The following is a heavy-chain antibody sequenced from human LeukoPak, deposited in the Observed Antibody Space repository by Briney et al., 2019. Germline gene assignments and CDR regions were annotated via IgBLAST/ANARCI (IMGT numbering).Heavy chain of an antibody. CDR3: AKDRSGLNWYFDL. D-gene: IGHD6-19*01. Sequence: GGSLRLSCAASGFTFSNYGMHWVRQAPGKGLEWVAIIPYDGSNQYYTDSVKGRFTISRDNSKNTLYLQINSLRAEDTAVYFCAKDRSGLNWYFDLWGRGTLVTVSS. J-gene: IGHJ2*01. CDR1: GFTFSNYG. CDR2: IPYDGSNQ. V-gene: IGHV3-30*18.